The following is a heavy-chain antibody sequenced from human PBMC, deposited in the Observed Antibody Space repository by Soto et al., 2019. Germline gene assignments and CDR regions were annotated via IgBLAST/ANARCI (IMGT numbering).Heavy chain of an antibody. J-gene: IGHJ6*02. V-gene: IGHV5-51*01. D-gene: IGHD4-17*01. CDR2: IYPGDSDT. CDR3: ARQPTTVTTNYYYGMDV. Sequence: PGESLKISCKGSGYSFTSYWIGWVRQMPGKGLEWMGIIYPGDSDTRYSPSFQGQVTISADKSISTAYLQWSSLKASDTAMYYCARQPTTVTTNYYYGMDVWGQGTTVTVSS. CDR1: GYSFTSYW.